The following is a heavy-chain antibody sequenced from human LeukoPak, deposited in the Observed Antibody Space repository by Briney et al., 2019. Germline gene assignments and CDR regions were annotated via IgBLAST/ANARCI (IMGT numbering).Heavy chain of an antibody. J-gene: IGHJ5*02. V-gene: IGHV3-48*01. CDR1: GFTFSSYS. CDR2: ISSSSSTI. Sequence: GGSLRLSCAASGFTFSSYSMNWVRQAPGKGLEWVSYISSSSSTIYYADSVKGRFTIPRDNAKNSLYLQMNSLRAEDTAVYYCARDRAYSSSWTVYWFDPWGQGTLVTVSS. CDR3: ARDRAYSSSWTVYWFDP. D-gene: IGHD6-13*01.